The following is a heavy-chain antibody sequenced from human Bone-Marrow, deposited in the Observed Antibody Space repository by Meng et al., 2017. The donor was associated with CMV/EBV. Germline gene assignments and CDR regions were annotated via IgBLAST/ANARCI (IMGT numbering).Heavy chain of an antibody. CDR1: GFTFSSYA. J-gene: IGHJ6*02. V-gene: IGHV3-21*01. CDR3: ARGSVFGVVFLSYGMDV. CDR2: ISSSSSYI. D-gene: IGHD3-3*01. Sequence: GESLKISCAASGFTFSSYAMHWVRQAPGKGLEWVSSISSSSSYIYYADSVKGRFTISRDNAKNSLYLQMNSLRAEDTAVYYCARGSVFGVVFLSYGMDVWGQGTTVTVS.